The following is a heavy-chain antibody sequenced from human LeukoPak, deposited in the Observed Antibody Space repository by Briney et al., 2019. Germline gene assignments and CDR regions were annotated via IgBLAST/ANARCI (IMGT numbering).Heavy chain of an antibody. Sequence: PSETLSLTCTVSGGSISSYYWSWLRQPPGKGLEWIGYIYYSGSTNYNPSLKSRVTISVDTSKNQFSLKLSSVTAADTAVYYCARVFRGSYYFDYWGQGTLVTVSS. CDR1: GGSISSYY. CDR2: IYYSGST. CDR3: ARVFRGSYYFDY. D-gene: IGHD1-26*01. V-gene: IGHV4-59*01. J-gene: IGHJ4*02.